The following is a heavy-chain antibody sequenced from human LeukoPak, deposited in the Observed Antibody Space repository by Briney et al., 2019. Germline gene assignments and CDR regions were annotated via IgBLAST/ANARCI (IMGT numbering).Heavy chain of an antibody. CDR3: ASGTMIVNQGFDY. J-gene: IGHJ4*02. D-gene: IGHD3-22*01. CDR1: GFTYSSYW. CDR2: IKQDGSEK. V-gene: IGHV3-7*01. Sequence: GGSLRLSCAASGFTYSSYWMSWVRQAPGKGLEWVANIKQDGSEKYYVDSVKGRFTISRDNAKNSLYLQMNSLRAEDTAVYYCASGTMIVNQGFDYWGQGTLVTVSS.